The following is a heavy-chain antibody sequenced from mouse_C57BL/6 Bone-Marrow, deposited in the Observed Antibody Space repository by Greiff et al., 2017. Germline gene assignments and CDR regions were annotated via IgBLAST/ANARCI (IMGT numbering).Heavy chain of an antibody. V-gene: IGHV1-54*01. CDR2: INPGSGGT. Sequence: VQGVESGAELVRPGTSVKVSCKASGYAFTNYLIAWVKQRPGQGLEWIGVINPGSGGTNYNEKFKGKATLTADKSSSTAYMQLSSLTSEDSAVYFCARSKNWDSWFAYWGQGTLVTVSA. CDR3: ARSKNWDSWFAY. J-gene: IGHJ3*01. CDR1: GYAFTNYL. D-gene: IGHD4-1*01.